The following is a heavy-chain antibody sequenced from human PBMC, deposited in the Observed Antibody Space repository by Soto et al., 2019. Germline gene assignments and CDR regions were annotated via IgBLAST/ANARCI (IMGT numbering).Heavy chain of an antibody. Sequence: QVQLVQSGAEVKKPGASVKVSCKASGYTFTGYYMHWVRQAPGQGLEWMGWINPNSGGTNYAQKFQGRDTKTRDTSISTTYMELSRLRSADTAVYYCARENKNVVVTDGMDVWGQGTTVTVSS. J-gene: IGHJ6*02. CDR3: ARENKNVVVTDGMDV. D-gene: IGHD2-2*01. CDR2: INPNSGGT. V-gene: IGHV1-2*02. CDR1: GYTFTGYY.